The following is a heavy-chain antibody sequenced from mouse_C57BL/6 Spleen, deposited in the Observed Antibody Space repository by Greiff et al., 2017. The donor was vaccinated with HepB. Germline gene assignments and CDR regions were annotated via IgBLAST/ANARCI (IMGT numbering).Heavy chain of an antibody. D-gene: IGHD1-1*01. J-gene: IGHJ2*01. CDR2: IYPGSGST. CDR1: GYTFTSYW. CDR3: SRGGFSITTVVAPDY. V-gene: IGHV1-55*01. Sequence: QVQLQQPGAELVKPGASVKMSCKASGYTFTSYWITWVKQRPGQGLEWIGDIYPGSGSTNYNEKFKSKATLTVDTSSSTAYMQLSSLTSEDSAVYYCSRGGFSITTVVAPDYWGQGTTLTVSS.